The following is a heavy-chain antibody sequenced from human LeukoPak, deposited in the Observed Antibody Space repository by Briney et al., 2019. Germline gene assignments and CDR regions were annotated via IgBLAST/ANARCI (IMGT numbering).Heavy chain of an antibody. CDR1: GGPLSSSSYY. CDR2: IYYSGST. CDR3: TRGSYDVLTGYSTLGEY. D-gene: IGHD3-9*01. V-gene: IGHV4-39*01. Sequence: SETLSLTCTVSGGPLSSSSYYWGWVRQPPGKGLEWIGNIYYSGSTYSNPSLKSRLTISLDTSQRQFSLRLSSVTAADTALYYCTRGSYDVLTGYSTLGEYWGQGALVTVSS. J-gene: IGHJ4*02.